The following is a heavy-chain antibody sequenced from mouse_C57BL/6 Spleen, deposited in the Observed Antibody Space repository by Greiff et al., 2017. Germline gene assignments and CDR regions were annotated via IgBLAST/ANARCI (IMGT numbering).Heavy chain of an antibody. Sequence: VQLQQSGAELVRPGASVKLSCTASGFNIKDDYMHWVKQRPEQGLEWIGWIDPENGDTEYASKFQGKATITADTTSNTAYLQLSSLTSEDTSFYYCTTGYDYWGQGTTLTVSS. V-gene: IGHV14-4*01. J-gene: IGHJ2*01. CDR3: TTGYDY. CDR1: GFNIKDDY. CDR2: IDPENGDT.